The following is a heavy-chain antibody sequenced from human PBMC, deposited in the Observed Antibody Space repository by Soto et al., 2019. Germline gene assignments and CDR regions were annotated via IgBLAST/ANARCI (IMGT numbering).Heavy chain of an antibody. CDR1: GGTFSSYA. D-gene: IGHD6-13*01. Sequence: SSVKVSCKASGGTFSSYAISWVRQAPGQGLECMGGIIPIFGTANYAHKFQGRVTITADKSTSTAYMELSSLRSEDTAVDYCACGSWYGGRGHLDYYYYYYGMDVWGQGTTLTV. CDR3: ACGSWYGGRGHLDYYYYYYGMDV. V-gene: IGHV1-69*06. J-gene: IGHJ6*02. CDR2: IIPIFGTA.